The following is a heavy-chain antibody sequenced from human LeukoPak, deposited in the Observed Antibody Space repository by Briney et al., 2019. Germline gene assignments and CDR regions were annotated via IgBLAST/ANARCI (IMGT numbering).Heavy chain of an antibody. V-gene: IGHV1-18*01. J-gene: IGHJ5*02. CDR3: ARAGFRNIVVVTAIASWFDP. CDR1: GYTFNSYG. D-gene: IGHD2-21*02. Sequence: ASVKVSCKASGYTFNSYGISWVRQAPGQGLEWMGWISAYNGNTNYAQKLQGRVTMTTDTSTSTAYMELRSLRSDDTAMYYCARAGFRNIVVVTAIASWFDPWGQGTLVTVSS. CDR2: ISAYNGNT.